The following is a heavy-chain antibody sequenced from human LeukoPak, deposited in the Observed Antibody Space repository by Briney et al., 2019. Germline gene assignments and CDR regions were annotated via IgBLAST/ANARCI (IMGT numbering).Heavy chain of an antibody. J-gene: IGHJ4*02. D-gene: IGHD6-13*01. CDR2: FDPEDGET. CDR1: GYTLTELS. CDR3: ATDISIAAAGTAFDY. Sequence: GASVKVSCKVSGYTLTELSMHWVRQAPGKGLEWMGGFDPEDGETIYAQKFQGRVTMTEDTSTDTAYMELSSLRSEDTAVYYCATDISIAAAGTAFDYWAREPWSPSPQ. V-gene: IGHV1-24*01.